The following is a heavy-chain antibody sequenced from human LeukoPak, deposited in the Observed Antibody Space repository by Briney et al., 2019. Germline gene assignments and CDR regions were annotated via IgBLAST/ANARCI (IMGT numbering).Heavy chain of an antibody. CDR2: IGGSGGST. V-gene: IGHV3-23*01. CDR1: GFTFSNYG. CDR3: AKDLRPGMATITGNFDY. Sequence: GGSLRLSCAASGFTFSNYGMSWVRQAPGKGLEGVSGIGGSGGSTYYADSVKGRFTISRDKSKNTLYLQMNSLRAEDTAIYYCAKDLRPGMATITGNFDYWGQGTLVTVSS. D-gene: IGHD5-24*01. J-gene: IGHJ4*02.